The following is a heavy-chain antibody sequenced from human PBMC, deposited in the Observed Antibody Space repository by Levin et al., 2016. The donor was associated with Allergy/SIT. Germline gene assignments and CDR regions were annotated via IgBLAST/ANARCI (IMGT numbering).Heavy chain of an antibody. CDR1: GFTFSNYA. V-gene: IGHV3-23*01. D-gene: IGHD3-10*01. CDR3: VKETTFYYGSGPRDPDAFDM. Sequence: GESLKISCAVSGFTFSNYAMDWVRQAPGKGLEWVSAISGRGDDTYYADSVKGRFTISRDNSKNTLYLQMNSLRDEDTAVYYCVKETTFYYGSGPRDPDAFDMWGQGTMVTVSS. CDR2: ISGRGDDT. J-gene: IGHJ3*02.